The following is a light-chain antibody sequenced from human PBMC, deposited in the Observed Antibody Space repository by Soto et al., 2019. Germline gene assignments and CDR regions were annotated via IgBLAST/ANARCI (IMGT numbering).Light chain of an antibody. CDR2: EVT. CDR1: ISDIGGYEY. V-gene: IGLV2-14*01. CDR3: SSYTDSSTLGLYV. Sequence: QSVLAQPASVSGSPGQSITISCTGTISDIGGYEYVSWYQQHPGKAPRLMIYEVTYRPSGVSNRFSGSKSGSTASLTISGLQAEDEADYYCSSYTDSSTLGLYVFGTGTKVTLL. J-gene: IGLJ1*01.